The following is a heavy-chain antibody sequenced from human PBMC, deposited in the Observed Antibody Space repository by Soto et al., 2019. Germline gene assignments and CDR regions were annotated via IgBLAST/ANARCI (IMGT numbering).Heavy chain of an antibody. V-gene: IGHV3-21*01. CDR3: ARGSMVRGVIMSRYYYMDV. D-gene: IGHD3-10*01. J-gene: IGHJ6*03. CDR1: GGTCSSYS. Sequence: GGSLRLSCGASGGTCSSYSGNWVRQAPGKGLEWVSSISSSSSYIYYADSVKGRFTISRDNAKNSLYLQMNSLRAEDTAVYYCARGSMVRGVIMSRYYYMDVWGKGTTVTVS. CDR2: ISSSSSYI.